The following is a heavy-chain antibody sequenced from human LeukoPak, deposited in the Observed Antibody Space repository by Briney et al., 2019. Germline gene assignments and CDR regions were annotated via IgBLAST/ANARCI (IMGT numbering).Heavy chain of an antibody. J-gene: IGHJ4*02. V-gene: IGHV4-39*07. CDR2: MYYSGST. Sequence: SETLSLTCTVSGGSISSNDYYWGWIRQPPGKGLEWIGSMYYSGSTYHNPSLKSRVTISVDTSRNQFSLKLSSVTAADTAVYYCARGTEADGTFMFDFWGQGTLVTVSS. CDR1: GGSISSNDYY. CDR3: ARGTEADGTFMFDF. D-gene: IGHD5-24*01.